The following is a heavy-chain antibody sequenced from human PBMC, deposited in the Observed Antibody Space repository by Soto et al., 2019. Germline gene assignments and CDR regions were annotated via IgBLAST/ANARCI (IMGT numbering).Heavy chain of an antibody. V-gene: IGHV4-61*01. Sequence: SENLSLTCTVSGGSVNSDSYYWSWIRQPPGKGPEWIGYIYYSGSTNYNPSLKSRVTISIDSSRNQFSLKLSSVTAADTAMFYCAREYSNPPAAFDSWGQGTLVTVSS. CDR1: GGSVNSDSYY. J-gene: IGHJ4*02. D-gene: IGHD6-13*01. CDR2: IYYSGST. CDR3: AREYSNPPAAFDS.